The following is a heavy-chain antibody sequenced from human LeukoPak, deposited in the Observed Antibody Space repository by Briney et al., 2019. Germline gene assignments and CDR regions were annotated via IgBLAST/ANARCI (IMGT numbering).Heavy chain of an antibody. CDR2: ISGISSYL. V-gene: IGHV3-21*01. CDR1: GFTFSSYT. J-gene: IGHJ6*02. Sequence: GGSLRLSCAASGFTFSSYTMNWVRQAPGKGLEWVSSISGISSYLYYADSVEGRFTISRDNAKNSVYLQMNSLSAEDTAVNYCVRDATYYYYAMDVWGQGTTVTVSS. CDR3: VRDATYYYYAMDV.